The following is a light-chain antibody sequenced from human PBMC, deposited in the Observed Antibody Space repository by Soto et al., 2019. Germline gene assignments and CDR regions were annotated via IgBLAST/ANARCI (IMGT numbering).Light chain of an antibody. CDR3: QQYGSSPLT. CDR2: GAS. CDR1: QSVSSSY. Sequence: EIVLTQSPCTLSLSPGERATLSCRASQSVSSSYLAWYRQKPGQAPRLLIYGASSRATGIPDRFSGSGSGTDFTLTISRLEPEDFAVYYCQQYGSSPLTFGQGTKVDIK. V-gene: IGKV3-20*01. J-gene: IGKJ1*01.